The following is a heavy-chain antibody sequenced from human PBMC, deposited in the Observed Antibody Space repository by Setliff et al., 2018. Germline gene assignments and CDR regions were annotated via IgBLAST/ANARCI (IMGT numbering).Heavy chain of an antibody. CDR1: GFTFSNFW. CDR2: IKQGGSEK. V-gene: IGHV3-7*01. D-gene: IGHD3-10*01. CDR3: ARGTSYGSRSDYLDA. Sequence: GGSLRLSCATSGFTFSNFWMNWVRQAPGKGLEWVANIKQGGSEKNYVDSVKGRFSVSRDDARSSLYLEMNSLRAEDAAVYYCARGTSYGSRSDYLDAWGQGTLVTV. J-gene: IGHJ4*02.